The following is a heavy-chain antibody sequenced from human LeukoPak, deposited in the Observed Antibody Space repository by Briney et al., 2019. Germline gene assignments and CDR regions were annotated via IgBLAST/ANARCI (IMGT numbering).Heavy chain of an antibody. Sequence: GGSLRLSCAASGFTFSSYAMSWVRQAPGKGLEWVSAISGSGGSTYYADSVKGRFTISRDNSENTLYLQMNSLRAEDTAVYYCAKDSDSSSWPPSIDYWGQGTLVTVSS. CDR2: ISGSGGST. CDR1: GFTFSSYA. J-gene: IGHJ4*02. D-gene: IGHD6-13*01. V-gene: IGHV3-23*01. CDR3: AKDSDSSSWPPSIDY.